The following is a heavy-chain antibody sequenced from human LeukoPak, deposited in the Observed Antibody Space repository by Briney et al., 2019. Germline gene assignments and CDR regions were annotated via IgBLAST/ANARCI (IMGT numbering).Heavy chain of an antibody. D-gene: IGHD3-22*01. CDR3: AREGYYDRSGYREY. Sequence: SQTLSLTCTVSGVSISSGSYYWVWIRQPAGKGLEWIGRIYTTGSNNYNPSFKSRVTISVDTSKNQFSLKLSSVTAADTAVYYCAREGYYDRSGYREYWGQGTLVTVSS. J-gene: IGHJ4*02. V-gene: IGHV4-61*02. CDR1: GVSISSGSYY. CDR2: IYTTGSN.